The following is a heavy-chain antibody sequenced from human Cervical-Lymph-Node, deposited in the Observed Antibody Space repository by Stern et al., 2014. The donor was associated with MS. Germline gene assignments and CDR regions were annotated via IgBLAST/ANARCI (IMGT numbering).Heavy chain of an antibody. Sequence: VQLLESGAEVKKPGSSVKVSCKASGGTFTTHPITWWRQAPGQGLEWIGGIIPFLNTTNYAQNFQGRTTITADKSTGTTYLEISSLRSDDTAVYYCASSVVASGHWGQGTLVIVS. J-gene: IGHJ4*02. V-gene: IGHV1-69*06. CDR2: IIPFLNTT. D-gene: IGHD2-21*01. CDR3: ASSVVASGH. CDR1: GGTFTTHP.